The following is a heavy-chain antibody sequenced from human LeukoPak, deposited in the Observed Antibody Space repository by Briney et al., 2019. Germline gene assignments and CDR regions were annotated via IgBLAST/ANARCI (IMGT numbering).Heavy chain of an antibody. D-gene: IGHD5-18*01. J-gene: IGHJ5*02. CDR2: INPSGGST. V-gene: IGHV1-46*01. CDR3: ARDKGSTSHSYGSYNWFDP. Sequence: ASVKVSCKASGYTFTSYYMHWVRQAPGQGLEWMGIINPSGGSTSYAQKFQGRVTMTRDTSTSTVYTELSSLRSEDTAVYYCARDKGSTSHSYGSYNWFDPWGQGTLVTVSS. CDR1: GYTFTSYY.